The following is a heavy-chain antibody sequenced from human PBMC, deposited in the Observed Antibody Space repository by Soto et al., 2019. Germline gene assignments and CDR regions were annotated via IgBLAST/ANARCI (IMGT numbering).Heavy chain of an antibody. J-gene: IGHJ4*02. D-gene: IGHD2-21*02. V-gene: IGHV3-23*01. CDR3: AKEMTASTLADFFDY. CDR2: ISGSGGRT. CDR1: GFTFSNYG. Sequence: EVQLLESGGGLIQPGGSLRLSCEACGFTFSNYGMTWVRLAPGKGLEWVSTISGSGGRTFYADPVKGRFTISRDNSKNTLYLQMNILIAEDTAVYYCAKEMTASTLADFFDYWGQGTLVTVSS.